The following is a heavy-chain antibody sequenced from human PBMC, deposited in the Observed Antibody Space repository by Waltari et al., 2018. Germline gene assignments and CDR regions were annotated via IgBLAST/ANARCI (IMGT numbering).Heavy chain of an antibody. Sequence: EVQLVESGGGLVQPGRSLRLSCAASGFTFDDYAMHWVRQAPGKGLEWVSGISWNSGSIGYADSVKGRFTTSRDNAKNSLYLQMNSLRAEDTALYYCAKGRDGPFGVVIIPQFDYWGQGTLVTVSS. V-gene: IGHV3-9*01. D-gene: IGHD3-3*01. CDR2: ISWNSGSI. CDR1: GFTFDDYA. J-gene: IGHJ4*02. CDR3: AKGRDGPFGVVIIPQFDY.